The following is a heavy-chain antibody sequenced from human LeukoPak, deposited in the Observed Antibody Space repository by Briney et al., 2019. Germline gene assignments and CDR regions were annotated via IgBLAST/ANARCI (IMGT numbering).Heavy chain of an antibody. J-gene: IGHJ4*02. CDR1: GFTFSDYS. CDR3: ARRFSGGRGNDY. CDR2: IRYDGNNK. Sequence: GGSLRLSCAASGFTFSDYSMHWVRQAPGKGLNWVAFIRYDGNNKYYADSVKGRFTISRDNSKNTLSLQMNSLRAEDTAVYYCARRFSGGRGNDYWGQGTLVTVSS. D-gene: IGHD2-15*01. V-gene: IGHV3-30*02.